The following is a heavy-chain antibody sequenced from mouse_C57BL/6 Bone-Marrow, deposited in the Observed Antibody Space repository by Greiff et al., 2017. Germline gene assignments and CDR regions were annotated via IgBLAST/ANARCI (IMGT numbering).Heavy chain of an antibody. CDR2: ILPSIGRT. D-gene: IGHD2-4*01. CDR1: DSEVFPIAY. V-gene: IGHV15-2*01. Sequence: VQLQQSGSELRSPGSSVKLSCKDFDSEVFPIAYMSWVRQKPGHGFEWIGGILPSIGRTIYGEKFEDKATMDADTLSNSAYLELNSLTSEDSAIYYCARMGYDYEEGDYFDYWGQGTTLTVSS. J-gene: IGHJ2*01. CDR3: ARMGYDYEEGDYFDY.